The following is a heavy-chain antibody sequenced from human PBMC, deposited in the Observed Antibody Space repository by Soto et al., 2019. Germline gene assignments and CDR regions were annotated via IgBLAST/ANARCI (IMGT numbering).Heavy chain of an antibody. D-gene: IGHD3-10*01. J-gene: IGHJ6*03. Sequence: GESLKISCKGSGYSFTTYWIGWVRQMPGKGLECMGIIYPGDSDIKYSPSFQGQVTISADKSITTAYLQWSSLKASDTAMYYCARLTPDYFVSGNVNYYYMDVWGKGTTVTVSS. CDR1: GYSFTTYW. V-gene: IGHV5-51*01. CDR3: ARLTPDYFVSGNVNYYYMDV. CDR2: IYPGDSDI.